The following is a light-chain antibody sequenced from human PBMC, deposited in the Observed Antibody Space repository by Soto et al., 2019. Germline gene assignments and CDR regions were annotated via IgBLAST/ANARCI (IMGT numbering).Light chain of an antibody. Sequence: EIVMTQSPATLSVSPGERATLSCRASQNISSNLAWYQQKPGQAPRVLIDGASTRATGIPARFSGSGSGTEFTFTISSLQSEDFAVNYCQQYNNGLWTFGQGTKVEIK. J-gene: IGKJ1*01. CDR2: GAS. V-gene: IGKV3-15*01. CDR1: QNISSN. CDR3: QQYNNGLWT.